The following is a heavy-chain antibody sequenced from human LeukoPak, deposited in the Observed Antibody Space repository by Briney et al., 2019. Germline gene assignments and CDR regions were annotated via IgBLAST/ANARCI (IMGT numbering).Heavy chain of an antibody. J-gene: IGHJ4*02. CDR3: ARGPKWLSPPGFPDY. V-gene: IGHV3-48*04. CDR2: ISSSSDNI. Sequence: PGGSLRLSCAASGFTFSSYVMNWVRQVPGKGLEWVSYISSSSDNIYYADSVEVRFTISRDNAKNSLYLQMNSLRPEDTAMYYCARGPKWLSPPGFPDYWGQGTLVTVSS. CDR1: GFTFSSYV. D-gene: IGHD5-12*01.